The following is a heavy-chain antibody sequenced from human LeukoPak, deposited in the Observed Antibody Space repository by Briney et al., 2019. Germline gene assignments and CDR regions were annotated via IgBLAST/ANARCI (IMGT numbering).Heavy chain of an antibody. CDR1: GYRFSSYW. CDR2: IHPGDSET. Sequence: GESLKISCKGSGYRFSSYWIGWVRQMPGKGLGWMGIIHPGDSETRYSPSFQGQVTISADKSISTAYLQWSSLKASDTAMYYCVRALGYCTSSSCYYYDYWGQGTLVTVSS. CDR3: VRALGYCTSSSCYYYDY. D-gene: IGHD2-15*01. V-gene: IGHV5-51*01. J-gene: IGHJ4*02.